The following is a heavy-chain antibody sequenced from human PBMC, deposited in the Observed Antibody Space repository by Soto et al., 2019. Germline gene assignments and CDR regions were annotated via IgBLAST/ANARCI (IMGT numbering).Heavy chain of an antibody. Sequence: ASVNVSCKASGYTFTGDYMHWVRQAPGQGLEWMGIINPSGGSTSYAQKFQGRVTMTRDTSTSTVYMELSSLRSEDTAVYYCARDLGGMDVWGQGTTVTVSS. V-gene: IGHV1-46*01. CDR1: GYTFTGDY. CDR3: ARDLGGMDV. J-gene: IGHJ6*02. CDR2: INPSGGST.